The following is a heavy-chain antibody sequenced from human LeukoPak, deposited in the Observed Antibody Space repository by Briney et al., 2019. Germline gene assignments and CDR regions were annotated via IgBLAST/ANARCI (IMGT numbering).Heavy chain of an antibody. V-gene: IGHV4-34*01. CDR2: IKDGGIT. CDR1: SGSLSGYY. CDR3: VRGFSGVVGDY. J-gene: IGHJ4*02. Sequence: SETLSLTCAVYSGSLSGYYLSWIRRPQGKGLEWIGAIKDGGITNYNPSLRSRVTISVDTSKKQLSLKLSSATAADTAVYYCVRGFSGVVGDYWGQGTQVTVSS. D-gene: IGHD3-10*01.